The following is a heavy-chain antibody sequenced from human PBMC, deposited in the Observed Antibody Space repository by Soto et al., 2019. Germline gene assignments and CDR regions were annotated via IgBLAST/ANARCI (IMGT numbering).Heavy chain of an antibody. V-gene: IGHV3-7*03. CDR2: IPQDGVDG. CDR1: GFTFSMYS. J-gene: IGHJ6*02. D-gene: IGHD2-21*02. CDR3: ARDHLILPAHDFFYGSDV. Sequence: DVKLVESGGGLVQPGDSLRLSCEVSGFTFSMYSMSWVRQSPGKGLEWVAKIPQDGVDGHYADSVKGRFTISRDNGKKSLYLQPNNRRAEDTAVYYCARDHLILPAHDFFYGSDVWGRGATVTVSS.